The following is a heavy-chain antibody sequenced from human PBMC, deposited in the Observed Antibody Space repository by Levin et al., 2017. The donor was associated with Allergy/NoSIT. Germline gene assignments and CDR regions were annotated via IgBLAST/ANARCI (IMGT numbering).Heavy chain of an antibody. CDR1: GFTFSSYS. J-gene: IGHJ4*02. V-gene: IGHV3-48*02. CDR2: IGTSSSTM. Sequence: GGSLRLSCVASGFTFSSYSMNWVRQAPGNGLEWVSHIGTSSSTMYYAESVRGRFTISRDNAKNSLSLQMNSLRDEDTAVYYCARGRSGYYYDYWGQGTLVTVSS. CDR3: ARGRSGYYYDY. D-gene: IGHD3-3*01.